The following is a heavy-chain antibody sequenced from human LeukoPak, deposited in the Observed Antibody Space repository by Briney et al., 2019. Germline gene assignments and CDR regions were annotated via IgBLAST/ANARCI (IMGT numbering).Heavy chain of an antibody. CDR2: IYPGDSDT. J-gene: IGHJ6*02. Sequence: GASLQICCKGSGSTFTIYWIGWVRQLPGKGLEWMGIIYPGDSDTRYSPSFQGQVTISADKSISTAYLQWSSLKASDTAMYYCARRDDSSGPMDVWGQGTTVTVSS. V-gene: IGHV5-51*01. D-gene: IGHD3-22*01. CDR1: GSTFTIYW. CDR3: ARRDDSSGPMDV.